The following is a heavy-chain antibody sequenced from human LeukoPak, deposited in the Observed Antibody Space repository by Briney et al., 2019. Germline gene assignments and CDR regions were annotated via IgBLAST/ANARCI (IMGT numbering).Heavy chain of an antibody. CDR1: GHTFTSYG. D-gene: IGHD3-3*01. Sequence: GASVKVSCKASGHTFTSYGISWVRQAPGQGLEWMGWISAYNGNTNYAQKLQGRVTMTTDTSTSTAYMELRSLRSDDTAVYYCARDSVTIFGVVSFNLMAFDYWGQGTLVTVSS. CDR3: ARDSVTIFGVVSFNLMAFDY. J-gene: IGHJ4*02. V-gene: IGHV1-18*01. CDR2: ISAYNGNT.